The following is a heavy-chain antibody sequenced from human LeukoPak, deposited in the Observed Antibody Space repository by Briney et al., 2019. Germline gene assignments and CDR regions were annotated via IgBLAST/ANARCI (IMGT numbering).Heavy chain of an antibody. V-gene: IGHV3-21*01. CDR2: IRSSSTYI. D-gene: IGHD3-22*01. J-gene: IGHJ4*02. CDR1: GFSFSGYS. CDR3: ARVGITMIPYFDY. Sequence: GGSLRLSCAASGFSFSGYSMSWVRQAPGKGLEWVSLIRSSSTYIYYADSVKGRFTISRDNAKNSLYLQMNSLRAEDTAVYYCARVGITMIPYFDYWGQGTLVTVSS.